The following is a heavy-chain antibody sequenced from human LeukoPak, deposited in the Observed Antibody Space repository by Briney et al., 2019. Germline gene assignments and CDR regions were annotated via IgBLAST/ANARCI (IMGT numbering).Heavy chain of an antibody. CDR2: IYYSGST. J-gene: IGHJ4*02. D-gene: IGHD6-19*01. Sequence: SETLSLTCTVSGGSISSSSYYWGWIRQPPGKGLEWIGSIYYSGSTYYNPSLKSRVTISVDTSKNQFSLKLSSVTAADTAVYYCTSPSSGWYEDDYWGQGTPVTVSS. CDR1: GGSISSSSYY. V-gene: IGHV4-39*01. CDR3: TSPSSGWYEDDY.